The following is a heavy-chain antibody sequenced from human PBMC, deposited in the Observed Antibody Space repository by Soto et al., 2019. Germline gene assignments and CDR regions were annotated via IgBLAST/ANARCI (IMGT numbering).Heavy chain of an antibody. CDR2: ISAYNGNT. CDR1: GYTFTSYG. V-gene: IGHV1-18*01. Sequence: ASVKDSCKASGYTFTSYGISWVRQAPGQGKERMGWISAYNGNTNYTQKIQSRDTMNTDTSTSTAYIELRSLRTEDTGIDYSARDLVVPAAIMRFDPWGQVTLVTVSS. D-gene: IGHD2-2*02. CDR3: ARDLVVPAAIMRFDP. J-gene: IGHJ5*02.